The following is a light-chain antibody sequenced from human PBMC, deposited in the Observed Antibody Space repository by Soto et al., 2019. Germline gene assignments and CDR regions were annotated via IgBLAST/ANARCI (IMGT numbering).Light chain of an antibody. J-gene: IGKJ1*01. CDR1: QSISTW. V-gene: IGKV1-5*03. CDR2: KAS. CDR3: QHYNSYSRT. Sequence: TQAPATLSSFPGYRVTITCRASQSISTWLAWYQQKPGKAPKLLIYKASTLESGVPSRFAGSGSGTGFTLTITRLQPDDFATYYCQHYNSYSRTFGQGTKVDIK.